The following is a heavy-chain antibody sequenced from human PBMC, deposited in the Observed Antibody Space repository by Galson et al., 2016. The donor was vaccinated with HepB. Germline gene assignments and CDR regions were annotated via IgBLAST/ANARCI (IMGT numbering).Heavy chain of an antibody. J-gene: IGHJ6*02. CDR2: FSRGNGNT. V-gene: IGHV1-3*01. D-gene: IGHD2-2*01. Sequence: SVKVSCKASGYSFTSFPMHWLRQAPGQGLEWMGWFSRGNGNTKYLQKFQDRVSITGDKSTSTVYMHLNSLRSEDTAVYYCARGDSREYCTSSSCYDYYGMDVWGQGTSVTVSS. CDR3: ARGDSREYCTSSSCYDYYGMDV. CDR1: GYSFTSFP.